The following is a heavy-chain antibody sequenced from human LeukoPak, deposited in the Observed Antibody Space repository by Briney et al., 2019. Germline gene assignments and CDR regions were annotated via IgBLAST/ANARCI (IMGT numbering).Heavy chain of an antibody. CDR3: ARARQYNSGWLPVDY. D-gene: IGHD6-19*01. J-gene: IGHJ4*02. CDR1: GDNVSSNSAA. V-gene: IGHV6-1*01. Sequence: SQTLSLTCAISGDNVSSNSAAWNWIRQSPSRGLEWLGRTYYRSKWYNDYAVSVKSRITINPDTSKNQFSLQLSPVTPEDTAVYYCARARQYNSGWLPVDYWGQGTLVTVSS. CDR2: TYYRSKWYN.